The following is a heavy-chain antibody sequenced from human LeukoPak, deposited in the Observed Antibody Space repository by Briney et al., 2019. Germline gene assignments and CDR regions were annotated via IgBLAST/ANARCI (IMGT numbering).Heavy chain of an antibody. V-gene: IGHV1-2*02. CDR1: RYTFIGYY. Sequence: GSVKDSCKPSRYTFIGYYMHWVRPAPGQGLGWMGWLNPNSGGTNYAQKCQGRVTRTRDTSISTAYMELSRLRSDDTAVYYCAREGSDGYLRYFDYWGQGTLVTVSS. D-gene: IGHD5-24*01. CDR2: LNPNSGGT. J-gene: IGHJ4*02. CDR3: AREGSDGYLRYFDY.